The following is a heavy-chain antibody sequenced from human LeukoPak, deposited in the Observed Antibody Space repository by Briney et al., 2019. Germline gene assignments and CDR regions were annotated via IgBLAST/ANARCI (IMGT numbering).Heavy chain of an antibody. V-gene: IGHV3-23*01. CDR2: ISGSGGST. CDR1: GFTFSNYG. Sequence: PGGSLRLSCAASGFTFSNYGMSWVRQAPGQGLEWVSGISGSGGSTYYADSMKGRFTISRDNIKNTLYLQMNSLRAEDTAVYYCARARWYSSDYWGQGTLVTVSS. CDR3: ARARWYSSDY. D-gene: IGHD5-24*01. J-gene: IGHJ4*02.